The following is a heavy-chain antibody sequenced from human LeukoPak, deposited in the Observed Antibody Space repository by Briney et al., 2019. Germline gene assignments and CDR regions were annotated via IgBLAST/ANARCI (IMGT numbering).Heavy chain of an antibody. CDR3: ARHFFSSRRGVWFDP. Sequence: PSETLSLTCTVSGGSISSSSYYWGWIRQPPGKGLEWIGSIYYSGSTYYNPSLKSRVPISVDTSKNQFSLKLSSVTAADTAVYYCARHFFSSRRGVWFDPWGQGTLVTVSS. J-gene: IGHJ5*02. CDR1: GGSISSSSYY. D-gene: IGHD2-8*01. CDR2: IYYSGST. V-gene: IGHV4-39*01.